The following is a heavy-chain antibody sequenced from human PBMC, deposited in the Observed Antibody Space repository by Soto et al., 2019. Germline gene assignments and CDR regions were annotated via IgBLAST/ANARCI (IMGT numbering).Heavy chain of an antibody. J-gene: IGHJ6*02. CDR3: VRQGIDYLHGLVDV. CDR1: SGPDRSHN. CDR2: VYYTGDT. V-gene: IGHV4-59*08. D-gene: IGHD4-17*01. Sequence: QVQLQQSGPRLVKPSETLSLTCTVSSGPDRSHNWGWIRQPPGRGLEWIGYVYYTGDTAYNPSLRGRVTISADTSTNAIPLPLNPLTAADTAVYYCVRQGIDYLHGLVDVWGQGTTVSVSS.